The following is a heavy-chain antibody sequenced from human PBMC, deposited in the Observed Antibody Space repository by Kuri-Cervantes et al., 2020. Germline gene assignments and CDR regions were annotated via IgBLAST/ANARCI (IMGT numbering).Heavy chain of an antibody. Sequence: ETLSLTCAASGFSFRNYAMTWVRQAPGKGLEWVSFISGSGNTTYYADSVKARFTMSRDNSTNTLYLQMNSLRTEDPALYYCAKSVLWDSSSWSHNWFDPWGQGTLVTVSS. J-gene: IGHJ5*02. V-gene: IGHV3-23*01. CDR1: GFSFRNYA. CDR3: AKSVLWDSSSWSHNWFDP. CDR2: ISGSGNTT. D-gene: IGHD6-13*01.